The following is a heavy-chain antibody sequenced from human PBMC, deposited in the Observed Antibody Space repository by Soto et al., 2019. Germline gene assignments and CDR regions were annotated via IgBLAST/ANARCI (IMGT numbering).Heavy chain of an antibody. J-gene: IGHJ4*02. CDR3: SYGSSFDY. CDR2: ISHSGRT. V-gene: IGHV4-61*01. D-gene: IGHD3-10*01. CDR1: GSSLSSGSYY. Sequence: SEALSLTCAVSGSSLSSGSYYWSWIRQPPGKGLEWIGYISHSGRTNYDPSLKSRLTMSVDTSQNQFSLQLNSVTAADTAVYYCSYGSSFDYWGQGTLVPVSS.